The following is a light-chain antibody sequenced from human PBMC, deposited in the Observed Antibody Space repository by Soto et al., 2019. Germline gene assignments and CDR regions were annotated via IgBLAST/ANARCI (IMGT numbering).Light chain of an antibody. CDR1: QSVSSNY. CDR3: QQYGTSPNT. CDR2: GTS. V-gene: IGKV3-20*01. Sequence: EIVLTQSPGTLSLSPGERVTLSCRASQSVSSNYLAWYQQKPGQAPSLLIYGTSTRATGIPDRFSGSGSVTDFTLTISRLEPEDFAVYFCQQYGTSPNTFGQGTKLEIK. J-gene: IGKJ2*01.